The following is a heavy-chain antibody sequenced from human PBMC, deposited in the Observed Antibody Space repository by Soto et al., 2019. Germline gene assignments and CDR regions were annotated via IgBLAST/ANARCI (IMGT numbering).Heavy chain of an antibody. CDR2: ISYDGSNK. CDR3: ARERELSTYCSGSYYFDY. Sequence: GGSLRLSCAASGFTFSSYAMHWVRQAPGKGLEWVAVISYDGSNKYYADSVKGRFTISRDNSKNTLYLQMNSLRAEDTAGYYCARERELSTYCSGSYYFDYWGQGTLVTVSS. V-gene: IGHV3-30*04. D-gene: IGHD3-10*01. CDR1: GFTFSSYA. J-gene: IGHJ4*02.